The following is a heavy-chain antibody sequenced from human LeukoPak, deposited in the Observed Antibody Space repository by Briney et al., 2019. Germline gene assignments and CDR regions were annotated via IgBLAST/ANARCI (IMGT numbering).Heavy chain of an antibody. CDR1: GYTFTSYD. J-gene: IGHJ4*02. Sequence: ASVKVSCKASGYTFTSYDINWVRQATGQGLEWMGWMNPNSGDTGYAQKFQGRVTMTRDTSISTAYMELSSLRFEDTAVYYCARHRDGYNPDYWGQGTLVTVSS. V-gene: IGHV1-8*01. CDR2: MNPNSGDT. D-gene: IGHD5-24*01. CDR3: ARHRDGYNPDY.